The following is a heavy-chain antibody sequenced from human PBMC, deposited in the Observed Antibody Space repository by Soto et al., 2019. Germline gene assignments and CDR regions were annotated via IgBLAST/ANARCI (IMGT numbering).Heavy chain of an antibody. CDR2: VYYSGST. D-gene: IGHD2-2*01. J-gene: IGHJ4*02. V-gene: IGHV4-59*08. CDR1: GGSISSYY. CDR3: ARHVVPAANYYAY. Sequence: QVQLQESGPGLVKPSETLSLTCTVSGGSISSYYWSWIRQPPGKGLEWIGYVYYSGSTNYNPSLKRRVTILLDTSKNQLSLKLSSVTVADTAVYYSARHVVPAANYYAYWGQGTLVTVSS.